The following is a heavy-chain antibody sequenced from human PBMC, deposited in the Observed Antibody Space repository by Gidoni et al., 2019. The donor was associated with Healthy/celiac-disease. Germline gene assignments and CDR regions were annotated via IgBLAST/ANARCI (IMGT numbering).Heavy chain of an antibody. Sequence: QVQLQESGPGLVKPSETLSLTCTVPGGSISSYYWSWIRQPPGKGLEWIGYIYYSGGTNYNPSLKSRVTISVDTSKNQFSLKLSSVTAADTAVYYCARDDNYFDLWGRGTLVTVPS. CDR2: IYYSGGT. V-gene: IGHV4-59*01. CDR3: ARDDNYFDL. J-gene: IGHJ2*01. D-gene: IGHD1-1*01. CDR1: GGSISSYY.